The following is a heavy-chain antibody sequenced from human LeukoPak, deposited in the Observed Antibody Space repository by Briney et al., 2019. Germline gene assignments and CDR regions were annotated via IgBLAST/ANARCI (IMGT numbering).Heavy chain of an antibody. CDR1: GYTFTNYD. J-gene: IGHJ4*02. CDR3: ARSSGWYARDY. CDR2: MNPNSGDT. Sequence: ASVKVSCKASGYTFTNYDINWVRQATGQGLEWMGWMNPNSGDTGYAQKFQGRVTMTRNTSITTAYMELSSLRFEDTAVYYCARSSGWYARDYWGQGTLVTVSS. V-gene: IGHV1-8*01. D-gene: IGHD6-19*01.